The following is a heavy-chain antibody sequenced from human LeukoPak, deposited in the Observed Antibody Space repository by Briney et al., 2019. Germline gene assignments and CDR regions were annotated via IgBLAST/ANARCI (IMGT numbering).Heavy chain of an antibody. J-gene: IGHJ5*02. CDR3: ARAPGIAAAGRWFDP. D-gene: IGHD6-13*01. V-gene: IGHV4-4*02. CDR2: IYHSGST. Sequence: SGTLSLTCAVSGGSISSSNWWSWVRQPPGKGLEWIGEIYHSGSTNYNPSLKSRVTISVDKSKNQFSLKLSSVTAADTAVYYCARAPGIAAAGRWFDPWGQGTLVTVSS. CDR1: GGSISSSNW.